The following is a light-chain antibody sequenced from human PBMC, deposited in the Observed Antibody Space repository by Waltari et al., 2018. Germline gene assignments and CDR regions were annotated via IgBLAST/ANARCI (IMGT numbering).Light chain of an antibody. J-gene: IGLJ2*01. CDR3: ISYSSSTTLGV. CDR1: SSDVGDYNY. Sequence: QSALTQPASVSGSPGQSITISCTGSSSDVGDYNYVSWYQQHPGKAPKLLIYEASNRPSGVSNRFSGSKSGNTASLTISWLRAEDEADYYCISYSSSTTLGVFGGGTKLTVL. V-gene: IGLV2-14*03. CDR2: EAS.